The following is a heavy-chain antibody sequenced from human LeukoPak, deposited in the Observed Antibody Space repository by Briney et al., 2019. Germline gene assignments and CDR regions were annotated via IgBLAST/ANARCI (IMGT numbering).Heavy chain of an antibody. V-gene: IGHV3-30*04. CDR3: ARDKEGITMIVVVTILSGAFDI. Sequence: PGRSLRLSCAASGFTFSSYAMHWVRQAPGKGLEWVAVISYGGSNKYYADSVKGRFTISRDNSKNTLYLQMNSLRAEDTAVYYCARDKEGITMIVVVTILSGAFDIWGQGTMVAVSS. CDR1: GFTFSSYA. CDR2: ISYGGSNK. D-gene: IGHD3-22*01. J-gene: IGHJ3*02.